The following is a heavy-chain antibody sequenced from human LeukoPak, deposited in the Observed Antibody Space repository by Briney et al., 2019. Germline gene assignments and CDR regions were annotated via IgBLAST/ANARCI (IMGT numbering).Heavy chain of an antibody. CDR1: GFTFSSYW. CDR3: ARDSFSSYYYGSGSFSSVDY. V-gene: IGHV3-74*01. Sequence: GGSLRLSCAASGFTFSSYWMHWVRHAPGKGLVWVSRINSDGSSTSYADSVKGRFTISRDNAKNTLYLQMNSLRAEDTAVYYCARDSFSSYYYGSGSFSSVDYWGQGTLVTVSS. J-gene: IGHJ4*02. D-gene: IGHD3-10*01. CDR2: INSDGSST.